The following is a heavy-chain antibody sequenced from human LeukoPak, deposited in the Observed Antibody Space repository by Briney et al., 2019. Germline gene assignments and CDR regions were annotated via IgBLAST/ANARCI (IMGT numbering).Heavy chain of an antibody. V-gene: IGHV4-61*02. CDR1: GGSISSGSYY. Sequence: PSETLSLTCTVSGGSISSGSYYWSWIRQPAGKGLEWIGRIYTSGSTNYNPSLKSRVTISVDTSKNQFSLKLSSVTAADTAVYYCAREPRGVRGNAFDIWGQGTMVTVSS. J-gene: IGHJ3*02. CDR2: IYTSGST. CDR3: AREPRGVRGNAFDI. D-gene: IGHD3-10*01.